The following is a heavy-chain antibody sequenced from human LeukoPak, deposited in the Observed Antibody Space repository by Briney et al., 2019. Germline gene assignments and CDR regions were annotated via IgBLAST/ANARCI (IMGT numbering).Heavy chain of an antibody. CDR3: ARESRGFDSDY. D-gene: IGHD5-12*01. J-gene: IGHJ4*02. V-gene: IGHV3-48*04. CDR2: ISSSGTTI. CDR1: GFTFSSYS. Sequence: PGGSLRLSCAASGFTFSSYSMNWVRQAPGKGLEWVSYISSSGTTIYYADSVKGRFTISRDNANNSLYLQMNSLRAEDTAVYYCARESRGFDSDYWGQGTLVTVSS.